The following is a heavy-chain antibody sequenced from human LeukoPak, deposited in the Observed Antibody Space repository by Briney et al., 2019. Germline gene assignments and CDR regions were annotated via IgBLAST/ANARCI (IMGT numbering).Heavy chain of an antibody. CDR3: ARVGALPSSSGYRMSFDY. V-gene: IGHV3-74*01. Sequence: GGSLRLSCAASGFTFSSYWMHWVRQAPGKGLVWVSRIKSDGSSTSYEDSVRGRFTISRDNAKNTLYLQMNSLRAEDTAVYYCARVGALPSSSGYRMSFDYWGQGTLVTVSS. D-gene: IGHD3-22*01. CDR2: IKSDGSST. J-gene: IGHJ4*02. CDR1: GFTFSSYW.